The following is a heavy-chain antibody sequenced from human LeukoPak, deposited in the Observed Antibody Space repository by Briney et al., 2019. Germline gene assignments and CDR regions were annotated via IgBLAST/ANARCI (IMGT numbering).Heavy chain of an antibody. D-gene: IGHD6-19*01. CDR3: AREHRERRRRGDSSGWYGRDYFDY. J-gene: IGHJ4*02. CDR2: LNPSGGST. Sequence: AASVKVSFKASGSPFTSYYMHWVRQAPGQGLEWMGILNPSGGSTSYAQKFQGRVTMTRDTSTSTVYMALRSLRSEDTAVYYCAREHRERRRRGDSSGWYGRDYFDYWGQGTLVTVSS. V-gene: IGHV1-46*01. CDR1: GSPFTSYY.